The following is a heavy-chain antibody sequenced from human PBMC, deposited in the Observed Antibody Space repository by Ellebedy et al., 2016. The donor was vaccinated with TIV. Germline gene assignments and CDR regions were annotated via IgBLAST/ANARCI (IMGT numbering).Heavy chain of an antibody. J-gene: IGHJ4*02. CDR3: TSLSAEDH. CDR2: ISDSSSYR. CDR1: GFTFSSYS. Sequence: GESLKISCAASGFTFSSYSMNWVRQAPGTGLEWVSYISDSSSYRYYADSVKGRFTISRDNAKNSLYLQMNSLRAEDTAVYYCTSLSAEDHWGQGTLVTVSS. V-gene: IGHV3-21*01. D-gene: IGHD2/OR15-2a*01.